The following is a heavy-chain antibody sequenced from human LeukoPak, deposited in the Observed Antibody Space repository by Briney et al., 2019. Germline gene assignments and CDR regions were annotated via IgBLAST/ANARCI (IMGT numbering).Heavy chain of an antibody. CDR1: GYTFTSYG. CDR2: ISAYNGNT. CDR3: ARVWDSSGHYYYYYYGMDV. D-gene: IGHD3-22*01. V-gene: IGHV1-18*01. J-gene: IGHJ6*02. Sequence: GASVKVSCKASGYTFTSYGISWVRQAPGQGLEWMGWISAYNGNTNYAQKLQGRVTMTTDTSTSTAYMELRSLRSDDTAVYYCARVWDSSGHYYYYYYGMDVWGQGTTVTVSS.